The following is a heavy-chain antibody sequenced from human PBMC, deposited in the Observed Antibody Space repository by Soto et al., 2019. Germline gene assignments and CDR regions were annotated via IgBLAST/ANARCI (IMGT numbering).Heavy chain of an antibody. J-gene: IGHJ4*02. CDR3: ARVSIAARRFDY. CDR2: INAGNGNT. CDR1: GYTFTSYA. D-gene: IGHD6-6*01. V-gene: IGHV1-3*01. Sequence: QVQLVQSGAEVKKPGASVKVSCKASGYTFTSYAMHWVRQAPGQSLEWMGWINAGNGNTKYSQKFQGRVTITRDTSASTAYMELSSLRSEDTAVYYCARVSIAARRFDYWGQGTLVTVSS.